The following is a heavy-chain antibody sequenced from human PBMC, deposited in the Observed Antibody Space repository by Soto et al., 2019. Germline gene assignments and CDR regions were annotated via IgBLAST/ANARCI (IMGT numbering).Heavy chain of an antibody. CDR2: IYHSGST. CDR1: GGSISSGGYS. J-gene: IGHJ5*02. V-gene: IGHV4-30-2*01. CDR3: ARHYYDSSGYPSWFDP. Sequence: PSETLSVTCAVSGGSISSGGYSWSWIRQPPGKGLEWIGYIYHSGSTYYNPSLKSRVTISVDRSKNQFSLKLSSVTAADTAVYYCARHYYDSSGYPSWFDPWGQGTLVTVSS. D-gene: IGHD3-22*01.